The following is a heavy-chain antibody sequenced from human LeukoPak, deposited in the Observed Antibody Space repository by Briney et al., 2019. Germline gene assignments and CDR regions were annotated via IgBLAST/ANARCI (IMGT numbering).Heavy chain of an antibody. CDR3: ACLTTADAFDI. CDR2: IYDSGST. CDR1: VGSINSYY. Sequence: SETLSLTCTVSVGSINSYYWSWIRQPPGKGLEWIGYIYDSGSTNYNPSLKSRVTISVDTSNNQFSLKLSSVTAADTAVYYCACLTTADAFDIWGQGTMVTVSS. V-gene: IGHV4-59*01. J-gene: IGHJ3*02. D-gene: IGHD3-22*01.